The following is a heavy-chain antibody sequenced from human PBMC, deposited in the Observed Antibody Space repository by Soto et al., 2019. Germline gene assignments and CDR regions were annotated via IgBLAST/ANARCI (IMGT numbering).Heavy chain of an antibody. J-gene: IGHJ3*02. V-gene: IGHV1-3*01. CDR1: GYTFTSYA. Sequence: ASVKVSCKASGYTFTSYAIHWVRQAPGQRLEWMGWINAGNGNTKYSQKFQGRVTITRDTSASTAYMELSSLRSEDTAVYYCAREGPYSSRFRSSDAFDIWGQGAMVTVSS. D-gene: IGHD6-19*01. CDR3: AREGPYSSRFRSSDAFDI. CDR2: INAGNGNT.